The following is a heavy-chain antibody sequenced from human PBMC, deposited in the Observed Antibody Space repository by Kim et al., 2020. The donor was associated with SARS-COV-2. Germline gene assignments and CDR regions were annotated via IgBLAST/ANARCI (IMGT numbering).Heavy chain of an antibody. Sequence: NSNPSLNSRVTISVDTSKNQFSLKLSSVTAADTAVYYCARGQTTVSAFDYWGQGTLVTVSS. D-gene: IGHD4-4*01. V-gene: IGHV4-34*01. J-gene: IGHJ4*02. CDR3: ARGQTTVSAFDY.